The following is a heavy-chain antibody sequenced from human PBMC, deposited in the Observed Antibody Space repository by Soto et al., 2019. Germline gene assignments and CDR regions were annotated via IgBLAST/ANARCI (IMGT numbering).Heavy chain of an antibody. CDR1: GYTFTSYG. CDR3: ARDGDDYGDYVANFDY. Sequence: ASVKVSCKASGYTFTSYGISWVPQAPGQGLEWMGWISAYNGNTNYAQKLQGRVTMTTDTSTSTAYMELRSLRSDDTAVYYCARDGDDYGDYVANFDYWGQGTLVTVSS. D-gene: IGHD4-17*01. V-gene: IGHV1-18*01. CDR2: ISAYNGNT. J-gene: IGHJ4*02.